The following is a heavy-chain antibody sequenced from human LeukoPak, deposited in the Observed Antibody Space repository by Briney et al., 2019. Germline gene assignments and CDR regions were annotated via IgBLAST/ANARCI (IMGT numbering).Heavy chain of an antibody. V-gene: IGHV6-1*01. J-gene: IGHJ4*02. CDR2: TYYRSKWYN. Sequence: SQTLSLTCAISGDSVSNNSVAWNWVRQSPSRGLEWLGRTYYRSKWYNDYAVSVKSRITITPDTSKNQVSLQLSSVSLEDTAIYFCARVQQLGQGFHYWGQGTLVTVSS. CDR1: GDSVSNNSVA. D-gene: IGHD6-13*01. CDR3: ARVQQLGQGFHY.